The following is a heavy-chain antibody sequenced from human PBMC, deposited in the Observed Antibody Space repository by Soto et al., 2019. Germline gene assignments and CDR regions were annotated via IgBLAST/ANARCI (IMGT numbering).Heavy chain of an antibody. CDR3: ARSDTDYSRFDY. CDR1: GYTFTRNA. V-gene: IGHV1-3*01. D-gene: IGHD2-21*01. CDR2: LDAGNGNT. J-gene: IGHJ4*02. Sequence: QVQLVQSGAEVKKPGASVKVSCKASGYTFTRNAIHWVRQAPGQRLEWIGKLDAGNGNTKYSQKFQGRVTITRDTCASPAYMERITLRSEDTSIYNCARSDTDYSRFDYWGQGTMVTFSS.